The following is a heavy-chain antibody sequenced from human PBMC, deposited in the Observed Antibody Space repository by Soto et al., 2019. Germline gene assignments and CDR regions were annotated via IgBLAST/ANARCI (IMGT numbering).Heavy chain of an antibody. D-gene: IGHD3-10*01. CDR1: GFTFSSYA. J-gene: IGHJ4*02. Sequence: QVQLVESGGGVVQPGRSLRLSCAASGFTFSSYAMHWVRQAPGKGLEWVAVISYDGSNKYYADSVKGRFTISRDNSKNTLYLQMNSLRAEDTAVYYCARGELLWFGESHCDYWGQGTLVTVSS. CDR2: ISYDGSNK. V-gene: IGHV3-30-3*01. CDR3: ARGELLWFGESHCDY.